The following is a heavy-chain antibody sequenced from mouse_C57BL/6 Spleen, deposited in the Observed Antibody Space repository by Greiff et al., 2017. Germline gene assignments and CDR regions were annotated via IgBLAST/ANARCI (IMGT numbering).Heavy chain of an antibody. CDR2: IDPSDSYT. Sequence: QVQLKQPGAELVRPGTSVKLSCKASGYTFTSYWMHWVKQRPGQGLEWIGVIDPSDSYTNYNQKFKGKATLTVDTSSSTAYMQLSSLTSEDSAVYYCARNPLTGGFAYWGQGTLVTVSA. CDR3: ARNPLTGGFAY. CDR1: GYTFTSYW. J-gene: IGHJ3*01. V-gene: IGHV1-59*01. D-gene: IGHD4-1*01.